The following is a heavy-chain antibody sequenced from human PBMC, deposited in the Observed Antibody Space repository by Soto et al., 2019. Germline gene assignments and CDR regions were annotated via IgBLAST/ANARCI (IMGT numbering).Heavy chain of an antibody. D-gene: IGHD4-17*01. CDR3: ARGPDYGDYIFDY. Sequence: ASVKVSCKASGYTFTGYYMHWVRQAPGQGLEWMGWINPNSGGKNYAQKFQGWVTMTRDTSISTAYMELSRLKSDDTAVYYCARGPDYGDYIFDYWGQGTLVTVSS. CDR1: GYTFTGYY. CDR2: INPNSGGK. J-gene: IGHJ4*02. V-gene: IGHV1-2*04.